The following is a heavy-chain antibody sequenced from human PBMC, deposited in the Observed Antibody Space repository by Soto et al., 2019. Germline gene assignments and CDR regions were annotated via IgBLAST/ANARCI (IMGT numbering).Heavy chain of an antibody. J-gene: IGHJ6*03. CDR1: GGSISSSSYY. Sequence: PSETLSLTCTVSGGSISSSSYYWGWIRQPPGKGLEWIGSIYYSGSTYYNPSLKSRVTISVDTSKNQFSLKLSSVTAADTAVYYCARHRGYYTNHYYYLDVWGKGTTVTVSS. V-gene: IGHV4-39*01. CDR2: IYYSGST. CDR3: ARHRGYYTNHYYYLDV. D-gene: IGHD3-3*01.